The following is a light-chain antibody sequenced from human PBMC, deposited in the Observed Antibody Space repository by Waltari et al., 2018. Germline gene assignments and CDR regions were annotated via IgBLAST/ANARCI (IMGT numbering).Light chain of an antibody. CDR1: QSVSNNY. CDR2: GAS. CDR3: LQYGSSWM. Sequence: EIVLTQSPGTLSLSPGERATISCRASQSVSNNYLAWFQHKPGQAPRLLIYGASSRSTGIPDRFSGSGSGTDFTLTITRLEPEDFAVYYCLQYGSSWMFGQGTKVEIK. J-gene: IGKJ1*01. V-gene: IGKV3-20*01.